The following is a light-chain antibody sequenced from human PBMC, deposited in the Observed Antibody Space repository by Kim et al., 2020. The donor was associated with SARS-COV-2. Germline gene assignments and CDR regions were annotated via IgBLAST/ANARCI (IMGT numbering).Light chain of an antibody. CDR1: QSIGRW. Sequence: AASVGDSVTFACRASQSIGRWLAWYQQKPGEAPKLLIYQASTLQRGVPSRFSGSGSGTDFTLTISDLQPDDYATYFCQHYYALWTFGQGTKVDIK. CDR3: QHYYALWT. V-gene: IGKV1-5*03. J-gene: IGKJ1*01. CDR2: QAS.